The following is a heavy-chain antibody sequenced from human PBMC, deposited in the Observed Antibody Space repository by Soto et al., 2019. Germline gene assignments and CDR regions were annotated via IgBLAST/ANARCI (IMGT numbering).Heavy chain of an antibody. CDR3: ARYIYGQGFQA. V-gene: IGHV1-8*01. J-gene: IGHJ5*02. CDR2: MRANSGDT. Sequence: QVQLVQPGAEVRKPGASVKVSCKASGDIFTNFDFNWVRQATGQGLEWIGWMRANSGDTGDDQKFQGRVRMTRDTTMSTAYMALISLRGEDSAVYYCARYIYGQGFQAWGQGTLVFVSS. D-gene: IGHD3-3*02. CDR1: GDIFTNFD.